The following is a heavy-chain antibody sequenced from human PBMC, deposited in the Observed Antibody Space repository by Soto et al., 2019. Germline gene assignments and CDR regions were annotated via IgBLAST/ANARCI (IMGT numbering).Heavy chain of an antibody. CDR2: IQSGGPT. J-gene: IGHJ4*02. Sequence: GGSLRLSCAASGFTVSSKYMSWVRQAPGKGLEWVSLIQSGGPTYYADSVKGRFTISRDTSKDTLYLQMNSLRAEDTALYFCAKHLSGSDLFDNCGQGTQVTVSS. V-gene: IGHV3-66*04. CDR1: GFTVSSKY. CDR3: AKHLSGSDLFDN. D-gene: IGHD1-26*01.